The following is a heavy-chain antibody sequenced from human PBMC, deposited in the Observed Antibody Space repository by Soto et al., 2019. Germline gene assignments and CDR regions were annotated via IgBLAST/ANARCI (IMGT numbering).Heavy chain of an antibody. CDR3: ARGDRFRCSGDRCFSDGLFLS. CDR2: INGSSSTM. Sequence: EVQLVESGGGLVQRGGSLRLSCAASGFTFGIYSMNCVRQAPGKGLEWISYINGSSSTMYYADSVKGRFIISRDNADNSLYLQMNSLRDADTAVYYCARGDRFRCSGDRCFSDGLFLSWGQGTLVTVSS. D-gene: IGHD2-15*01. CDR1: GFTFGIYS. J-gene: IGHJ5*02. V-gene: IGHV3-48*02.